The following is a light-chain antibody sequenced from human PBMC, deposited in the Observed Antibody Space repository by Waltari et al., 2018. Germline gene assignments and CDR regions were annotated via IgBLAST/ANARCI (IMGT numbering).Light chain of an antibody. CDR1: QSINSW. V-gene: IGKV1-5*03. CDR3: QQYNTYSFT. Sequence: DIQMTKSPSTLSASVGDRVTITCRASQSINSWLAWYQQKPGKAPNLLIYKASSLESGVPSRFGGSGSGTEFTLSISSLQPDDFATYYCQQYNTYSFTFGQGTKLEIK. CDR2: KAS. J-gene: IGKJ2*01.